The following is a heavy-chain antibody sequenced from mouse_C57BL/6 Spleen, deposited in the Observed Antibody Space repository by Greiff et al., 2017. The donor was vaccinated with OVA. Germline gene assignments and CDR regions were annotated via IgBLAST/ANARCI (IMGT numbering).Heavy chain of an antibody. CDR3: ARFYYGSSYEGAMDY. Sequence: VQLPQSGAELVKPGASVKISCKASGYAFRRYWVNWVKQRPGKGLEWIGQIYPGDGDTNYNGKFKGKATLTADKSSSTAYMQLSSLTSEDSAVYFCARFYYGSSYEGAMDYWGQGTSVTVSS. CDR2: IYPGDGDT. J-gene: IGHJ4*01. CDR1: GYAFRRYW. D-gene: IGHD1-1*01. V-gene: IGHV1-80*01.